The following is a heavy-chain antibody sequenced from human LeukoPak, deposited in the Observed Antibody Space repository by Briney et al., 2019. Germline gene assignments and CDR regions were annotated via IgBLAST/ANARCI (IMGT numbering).Heavy chain of an antibody. D-gene: IGHD1-26*01. V-gene: IGHV4-61*01. CDR2: IYYSGST. J-gene: IGHJ3*02. CDR1: GVAFSRDSYY. CDR3: ARDRRYSGVYSAI. Sequence: SETLSLTCTVSGVAFSRDSYYWSWVRQPPGKGLEWIGYIYYSGSTNYNPSLKSRVTISVDTSKNQFSLKLSSVTAADTAVYYCARDRRYSGVYSAIWGQGTMVTVSS.